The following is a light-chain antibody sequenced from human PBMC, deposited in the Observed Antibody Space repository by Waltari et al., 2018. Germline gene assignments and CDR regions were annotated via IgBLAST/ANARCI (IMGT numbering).Light chain of an antibody. CDR1: QSLLHSSGYNY. CDR3: LQALQTPRIL. Sequence: DIVMTQSPLSLSVTPGEPASISCRSSQSLLHSSGYNYLDWYLQKPGQSPQLLSYLGSSLASGGPDRFSGSGSGTDFTLKISRVEAEDVGVYYCLQALQTPRILFVPGTKGDIK. J-gene: IGKJ3*01. V-gene: IGKV2-28*01. CDR2: LGS.